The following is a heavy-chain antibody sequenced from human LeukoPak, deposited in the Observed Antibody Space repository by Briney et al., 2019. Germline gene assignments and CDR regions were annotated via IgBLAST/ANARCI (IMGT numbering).Heavy chain of an antibody. J-gene: IGHJ4*02. CDR2: IYYSGST. Sequence: PSETLSLTCTVSGGSISSYYWSWIRQPPGKGLEWIGYIYYSGSTNYNPSLKSRVTISVDTSKNQFSLKLSSVTAADTAVYYCARAYDSSGYYYLYWGQGTLVTVSS. V-gene: IGHV4-59*01. CDR3: ARAYDSSGYYYLY. CDR1: GGSISSYY. D-gene: IGHD3-22*01.